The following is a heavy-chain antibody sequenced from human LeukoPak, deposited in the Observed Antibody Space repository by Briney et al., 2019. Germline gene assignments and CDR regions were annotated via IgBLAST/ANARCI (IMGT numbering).Heavy chain of an antibody. CDR1: DGSISSYY. D-gene: IGHD6-19*01. V-gene: IGHV4-59*01. CDR2: IYYSGSS. Sequence: SETLSLTCTVSDGSISSYYWSWIRQPPGKGLEWIGYIYYSGSSNYNPSLKSRVTISVDTSKNQFSLKLNSVTAADTAVYYCARGGYGSGWYGFDYWGQGTLVTVSS. J-gene: IGHJ4*02. CDR3: ARGGYGSGWYGFDY.